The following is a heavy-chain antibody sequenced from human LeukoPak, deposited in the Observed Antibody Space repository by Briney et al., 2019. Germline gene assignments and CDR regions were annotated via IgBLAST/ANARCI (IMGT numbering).Heavy chain of an antibody. Sequence: KPSETLSLTCVVYGGSFSGYYWSWIRQPPGKGLEWIGDINHSGSTNYNPSLKSRVTISVDTSKNQFSLKLSSVTAADTAVYYCARGGRRWLGPRYDDYWGQGTLVTVSS. CDR1: GGSFSGYY. CDR3: ARGGRRWLGPRYDDY. D-gene: IGHD6-19*01. J-gene: IGHJ4*02. CDR2: INHSGST. V-gene: IGHV4-34*01.